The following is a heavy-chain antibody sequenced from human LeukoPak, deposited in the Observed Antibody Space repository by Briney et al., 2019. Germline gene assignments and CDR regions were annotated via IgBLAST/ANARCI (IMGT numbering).Heavy chain of an antibody. CDR2: IYSGGST. D-gene: IGHD1-1*01. J-gene: IGHJ4*02. CDR1: GFTVNNNY. V-gene: IGHV3-66*02. Sequence: GGSLRLSCAASGFTVNNNYMSWVRQAPGKGLEWVSVIYSGGSTYYSDSVKGRFTISRDKSKNTLYLQMNSLRVEDTAVYYCARDLDGYWGQGTLVTVSS. CDR3: ARDLDGY.